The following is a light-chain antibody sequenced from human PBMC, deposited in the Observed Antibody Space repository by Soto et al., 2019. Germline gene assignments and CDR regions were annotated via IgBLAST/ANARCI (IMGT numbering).Light chain of an antibody. V-gene: IGKV1-5*03. CDR3: QQYNSYWT. Sequence: DIQLTHAPPTLSASVGDRVTITCRASQSIRYYLAWYQQMPGKAPKLLIYKASSLESGVPSRFSGSGSGTEFTLTISSLQPDDFATYYCQQYNSYWTFGQGTKV. J-gene: IGKJ1*01. CDR2: KAS. CDR1: QSIRYY.